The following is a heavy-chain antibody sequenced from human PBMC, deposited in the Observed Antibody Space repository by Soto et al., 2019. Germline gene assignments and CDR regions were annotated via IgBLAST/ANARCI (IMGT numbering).Heavy chain of an antibody. CDR2: ISDYNGNT. CDR3: AREGYYSGSGTYSPPRYYGMDA. D-gene: IGHD3-10*01. Sequence: QVRLEQSGAEVKQPRASVKVSCKASGYRFIDYGITWVRQAPGQGLEWMGWISDYNGNTHYGKKFQGRVTMTTDTSTRTAYMELKSLRSDDTAVYFCAREGYYSGSGTYSPPRYYGMDAWGQGTTVTVSS. J-gene: IGHJ6*02. CDR1: GYRFIDYG. V-gene: IGHV1-18*01.